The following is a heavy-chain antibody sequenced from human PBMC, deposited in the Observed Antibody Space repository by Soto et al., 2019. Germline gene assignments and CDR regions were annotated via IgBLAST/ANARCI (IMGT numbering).Heavy chain of an antibody. CDR1: DGSISSGGYS. CDR2: IYYSGST. J-gene: IGHJ5*02. CDR3: ARAYCGGDCYSQGVNWFDP. D-gene: IGHD2-21*02. Sequence: QVQLQESGPGLVKPSQTLSLTCTVSDGSISSGGYSWSWIRQHPGKGLEWIGNIYYSGSTYYNPSLKSRVSISIDTSKNQFSLKLSSVTAADTDLFYCARAYCGGDCYSQGVNWFDPWGQGTLVTVSS. V-gene: IGHV4-31*03.